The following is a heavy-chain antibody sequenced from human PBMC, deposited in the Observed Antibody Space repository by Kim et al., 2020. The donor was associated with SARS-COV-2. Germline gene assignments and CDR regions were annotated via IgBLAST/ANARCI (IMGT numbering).Heavy chain of an antibody. V-gene: IGHV3-23*01. CDR3: AKDGERGKQLLQAWGWEVLSTDAFDI. CDR2: ICGSGGST. Sequence: GGSLRLSCAASGFTFSSYAMRWVRQAPGKGLEWVSVICGSGGSTYYADSVKGRFTISRDNSKNTLYLQMNSLRAEDTAVYYCAKDGERGKQLLQAWGWEVLSTDAFDIWGQGTMVTVSS. D-gene: IGHD1-26*01. CDR1: GFTFSSYA. J-gene: IGHJ3*02.